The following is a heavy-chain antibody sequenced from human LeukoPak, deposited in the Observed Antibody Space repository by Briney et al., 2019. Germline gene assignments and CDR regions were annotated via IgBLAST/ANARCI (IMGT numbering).Heavy chain of an antibody. V-gene: IGHV1-18*01. CDR3: ARDFLNLGAWFGEPKEGPDY. J-gene: IGHJ4*02. CDR2: ISANNNNT. Sequence: ASVKVSCKASGYTFTSYGISWVRQAPGQGLEWMGWISANNNNTDNVQKLQGRVTMTTDTSTSTAYMELRSLRSDDTAVYYCARDFLNLGAWFGEPKEGPDYWGQGTLVTVSS. CDR1: GYTFTSYG. D-gene: IGHD3-10*01.